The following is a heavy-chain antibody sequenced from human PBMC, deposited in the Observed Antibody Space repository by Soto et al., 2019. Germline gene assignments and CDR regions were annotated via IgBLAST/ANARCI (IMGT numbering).Heavy chain of an antibody. V-gene: IGHV4-39*01. J-gene: IGHJ6*02. D-gene: IGHD3-3*01. CDR2: IYYSGST. CDR3: ARPVTALDNYGMDV. CDR1: GGSISSSSYY. Sequence: PSETLSLTCTVSGGSISSSSYYWGWIRQPPGKGLEWIGSIYYSGSTYYNPSLKSRVTISVDTSKNQFSLKLSSVTAADTAVYYCARPVTALDNYGMDVWGQGTTVTVSS.